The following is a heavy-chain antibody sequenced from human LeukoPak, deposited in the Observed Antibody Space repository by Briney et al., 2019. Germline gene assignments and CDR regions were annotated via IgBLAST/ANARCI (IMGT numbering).Heavy chain of an antibody. CDR2: IYTSGST. D-gene: IGHD3-22*01. J-gene: IGHJ4*02. CDR1: GGSISSGSYY. V-gene: IGHV4-61*02. CDR3: ARGQTYYYDSSGYYYFDY. Sequence: PSETLSLTCTVSGGSISSGSYYWSWIRQPAGKGLEWIGRIYTSGSTNYNPSLKSRVTISVDTSRNQFSLKLSSVTAADTAVYYCARGQTYYYDSSGYYYFDYWGQGTLATVSS.